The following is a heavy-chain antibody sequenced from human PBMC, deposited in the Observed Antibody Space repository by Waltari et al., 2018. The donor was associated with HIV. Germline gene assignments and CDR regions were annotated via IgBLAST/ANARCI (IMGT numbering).Heavy chain of an antibody. CDR1: GFTFSSYW. Sequence: EVQLVESGGGLVQPGGSLRLSCAASGFTFSSYWMHWVRQAPGKGLVLVSRINSDGSSTSYADSVKGRFTISRDNAKNTLYLQMNSLRAEDTAVYYCARKGGDYHNWFDPWGQGTLVTVSS. CDR2: INSDGSST. D-gene: IGHD4-17*01. CDR3: ARKGGDYHNWFDP. J-gene: IGHJ5*02. V-gene: IGHV3-74*01.